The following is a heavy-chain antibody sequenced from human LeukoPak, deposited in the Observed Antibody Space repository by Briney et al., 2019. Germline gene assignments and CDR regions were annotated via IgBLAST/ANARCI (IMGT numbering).Heavy chain of an antibody. CDR1: GYTFTSYD. V-gene: IGHV1-8*01. J-gene: IGHJ4*02. CDR3: ARAAWVSTSSKYYLDN. CDR2: MNPNSGNT. Sequence: ASVKVSCKASGYTFTSYDINWVRQATGQGLEWMGWMNPNSGNTGYAQKFQGRVTMTRNTSISTAYMELSSLRSEDTALYYCARAAWVSTSSKYYLDNWGQGTLVTVSS. D-gene: IGHD2-21*01.